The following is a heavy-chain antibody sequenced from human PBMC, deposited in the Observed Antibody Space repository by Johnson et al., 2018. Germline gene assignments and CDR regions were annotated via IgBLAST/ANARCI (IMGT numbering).Heavy chain of an antibody. CDR3: ARGGSIAARNQYYYYMDV. CDR2: ISYDGSNK. Sequence: VQLLESGGGVVQPGRSLRLSCAASGFTLSSYAMHWVRQAPGKGLEWVAVISYDGSNKYYAASVKGRFTISRDNSKNTLYLQMNRLRAEDSAVYPCARGGSIAARNQYYYYMDVWGKGTTVTVSS. D-gene: IGHD6-6*01. J-gene: IGHJ6*03. V-gene: IGHV3-30-3*01. CDR1: GFTLSSYA.